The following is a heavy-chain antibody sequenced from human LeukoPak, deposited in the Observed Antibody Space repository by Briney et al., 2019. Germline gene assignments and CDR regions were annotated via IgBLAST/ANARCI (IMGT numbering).Heavy chain of an antibody. CDR1: GFIFSSYG. CDR3: AKWAYSDFHY. V-gene: IGHV3-30*18. CDR2: ISDDGSDK. D-gene: IGHD1-26*01. Sequence: PGRSLRLSCAASGFIFSSYGMHWVRQAPGKGLEWVAVISDDGSDKYYADSVKGRFTISRDNSKDTLYLQMNSLRAEDTAVYYCAKWAYSDFHYWGQGTLVTVSS. J-gene: IGHJ4*02.